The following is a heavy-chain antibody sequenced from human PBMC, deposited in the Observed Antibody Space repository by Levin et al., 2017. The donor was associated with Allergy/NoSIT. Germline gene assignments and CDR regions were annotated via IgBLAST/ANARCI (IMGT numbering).Heavy chain of an antibody. J-gene: IGHJ4*02. V-gene: IGHV3-66*01. CDR2: IYSGGST. CDR3: ARGFVDTAMANPAPLYYLDH. CDR1: GFTVSTNY. Sequence: GGSLRLSCAASGFTVSTNYMSWVRQTPGKGLEWISVIYSGGSTYHRDSVKGRFTIYRDNSKNTLDLQMNSLRAEDTAVYYCARGFVDTAMANPAPLYYLDHWGQGTPVIVSS. D-gene: IGHD5-18*01.